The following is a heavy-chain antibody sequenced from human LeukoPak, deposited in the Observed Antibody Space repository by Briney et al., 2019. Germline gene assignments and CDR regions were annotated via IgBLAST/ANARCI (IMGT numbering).Heavy chain of an antibody. V-gene: IGHV1-69*06. D-gene: IGHD3-10*01. Sequence: SVKVSCKASGGTFSSCAISWARQAPGQGLEWMGGIIPIFGTANYAQKFQGRVTITADKSTSTAYMELSSLRSEDTAVYYCARDQGSGSYYRPQVGAFDIWGQGTMVTVSS. CDR2: IIPIFGTA. CDR1: GGTFSSCA. J-gene: IGHJ3*02. CDR3: ARDQGSGSYYRPQVGAFDI.